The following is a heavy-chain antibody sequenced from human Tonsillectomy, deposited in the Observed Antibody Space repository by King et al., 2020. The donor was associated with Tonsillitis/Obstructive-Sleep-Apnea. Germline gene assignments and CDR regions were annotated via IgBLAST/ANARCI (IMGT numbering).Heavy chain of an antibody. Sequence: VQLVESGGALVQPGGSLRLSCAASGFTFSSYWMTWVRQAPGKGLEWVANIRQDGREKNYVDSVEGRFTISRDNAKNSLYMQMNSLRAEDTAVYYCASDSNPLIAAAFYDAFDIWGQGTMVTVSS. CDR3: ASDSNPLIAAAFYDAFDI. D-gene: IGHD6-13*01. V-gene: IGHV3-7*03. CDR2: IRQDGREK. CDR1: GFTFSSYW. J-gene: IGHJ3*02.